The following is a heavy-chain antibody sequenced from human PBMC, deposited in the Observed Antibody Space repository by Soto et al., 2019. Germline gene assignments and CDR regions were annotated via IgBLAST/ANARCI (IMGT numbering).Heavy chain of an antibody. CDR2: IYYSGST. D-gene: IGHD1-26*01. CDR3: ARDTKGKGSYIYYYYGMDV. J-gene: IGHJ6*02. Sequence: PSETLSLTCTVSGGSISSGDYYWSWIRQPPGKGLEWIGYIYYSGSTYYNPSLKSRVTISVDTSKNQFSLKLSSVTAADTAVYYCARDTKGKGSYIYYYYGMDVWGQGTMVTVSS. V-gene: IGHV4-30-4*01. CDR1: GGSISSGDYY.